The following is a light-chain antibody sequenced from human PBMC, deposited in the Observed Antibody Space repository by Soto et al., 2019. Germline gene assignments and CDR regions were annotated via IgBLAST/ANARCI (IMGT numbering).Light chain of an antibody. Sequence: QSVLTQPASVSGSPGQSITISCTGASSDIGSYNYVSWYQQHLGKAPKLIIYEVSNRPSGVSNRLSGSKSGNTASLTISGLQTEDEADYYCSSYTGTTTVFGGGTKLPVL. CDR1: SSDIGSYNY. CDR3: SSYTGTTTV. CDR2: EVS. J-gene: IGLJ3*02. V-gene: IGLV2-14*01.